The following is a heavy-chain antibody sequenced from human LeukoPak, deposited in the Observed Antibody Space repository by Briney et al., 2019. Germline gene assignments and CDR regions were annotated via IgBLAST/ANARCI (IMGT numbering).Heavy chain of an antibody. V-gene: IGHV1-3*01. CDR3: ARERDYGSRFDP. CDR1: GHTFTSYA. Sequence: ASVKVSCKASGHTFTSYAMHWVRQAPGQRLEWMGWINAGNGNTKYSQKFQGRVTITRDTSASTAYMELSSLRSEDTAVYYCARERDYGSRFDPWGQGTLVTVSS. J-gene: IGHJ5*02. D-gene: IGHD3-10*01. CDR2: INAGNGNT.